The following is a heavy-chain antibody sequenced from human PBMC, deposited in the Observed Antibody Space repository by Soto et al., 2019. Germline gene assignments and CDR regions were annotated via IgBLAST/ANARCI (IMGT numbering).Heavy chain of an antibody. CDR2: ISRAGSNI. Sequence: EVQLLESGGGVVQPGGSLRLSCAASGFTFSNCAMKWVRQAPGKGLEWVSDISRAGSNIYYADSLKGRFTISRDNSKNTLYLQMNSLRAEDTAVYYCAKAIEGAWEPNDYWGQGTLVTVSS. J-gene: IGHJ4*02. CDR3: AKAIEGAWEPNDY. V-gene: IGHV3-23*01. CDR1: GFTFSNCA. D-gene: IGHD1-26*01.